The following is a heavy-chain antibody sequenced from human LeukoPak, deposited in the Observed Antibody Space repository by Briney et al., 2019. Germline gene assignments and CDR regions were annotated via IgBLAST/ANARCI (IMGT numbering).Heavy chain of an antibody. CDR1: GFPFNTYA. CDR3: TRDSALLGVAFDL. Sequence: GGSLRLSCSASGFPFNTYAIHWVRQAPGKGLEYVAGISSNGDNTDFADSARGRFTISRDNSKSTLFLQMNSLRAEDTAVYFCTRDSALLGVAFDLWGQGTVVTVSS. J-gene: IGHJ3*01. V-gene: IGHV3-64D*06. D-gene: IGHD2-15*01. CDR2: ISSNGDNT.